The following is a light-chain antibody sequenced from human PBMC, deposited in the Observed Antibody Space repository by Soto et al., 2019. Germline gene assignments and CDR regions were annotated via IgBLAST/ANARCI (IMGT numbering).Light chain of an antibody. Sequence: IVVTQSPGTLSLSPGESATLSCRASQSVSSYLAWYKQKPGQAPRPLIYDASNRATGIPARFSGRGSGTDFTLTISSLEPEDFAVYYCQQRSNWPPTFGQGTRLEI. V-gene: IGKV3-11*01. J-gene: IGKJ5*01. CDR1: QSVSSY. CDR2: DAS. CDR3: QQRSNWPPT.